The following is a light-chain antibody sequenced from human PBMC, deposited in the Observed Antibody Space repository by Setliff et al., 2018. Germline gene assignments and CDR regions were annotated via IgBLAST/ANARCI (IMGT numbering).Light chain of an antibody. J-gene: IGKJ4*01. Sequence: DIQMTQSPSSLSASVGDRVTITCRASQGISNWLAWYQQKPDKAPKSLIYAASSLHSGVPSRFSGSGSGTDFTLTINNLQPEDSATYFCQHYNNYPLTFGGGTKVDIK. CDR3: QHYNNYPLT. CDR2: AAS. V-gene: IGKV1D-16*01. CDR1: QGISNW.